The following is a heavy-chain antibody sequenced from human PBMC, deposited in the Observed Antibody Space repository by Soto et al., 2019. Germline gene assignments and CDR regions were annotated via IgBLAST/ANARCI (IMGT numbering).Heavy chain of an antibody. CDR3: AREDVDTAMVVNGMDV. D-gene: IGHD5-18*01. J-gene: IGHJ6*02. CDR2: IWYDGSNK. Sequence: PGGSLRLSCAASGFTFSSYGMHWVRQAPGKGLEWVAVIWYDGSNKYYADSVKGRFTISRDNSKNTLYLQMNSLRAEDTAVYYCAREDVDTAMVVNGMDVWGQGTTVTVSS. V-gene: IGHV3-33*01. CDR1: GFTFSSYG.